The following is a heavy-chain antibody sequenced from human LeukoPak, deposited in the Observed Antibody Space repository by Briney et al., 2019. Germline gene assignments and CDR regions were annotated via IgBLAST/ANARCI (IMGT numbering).Heavy chain of an antibody. CDR2: IYTSGST. J-gene: IGHJ4*02. V-gene: IGHV4-61*02. CDR3: ARGDPGDWGFGGDYFDY. Sequence: SETLSLTCTVSGGSISSGSYYWSWIRQPAGRGLGWIGRIYTSGSTNYNPSLKSRVTISVDTSRNQFSLKLSSVTAADTAGYYCARGDPGDWGFGGDYFDYWGQGTLGTVSS. CDR1: GGSISSGSYY. D-gene: IGHD2-21*02.